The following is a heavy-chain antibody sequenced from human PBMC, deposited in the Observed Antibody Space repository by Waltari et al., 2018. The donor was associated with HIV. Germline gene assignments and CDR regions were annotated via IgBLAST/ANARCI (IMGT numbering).Heavy chain of an antibody. V-gene: IGHV3-53*01. CDR2: IYSNANT. CDR3: ATVLVRTSWVITTAPFDY. D-gene: IGHD3-22*01. J-gene: IGHJ4*02. CDR1: GFAVINNY. Sequence: EVQLVESGGGLIQPGGSLRLACAASGFAVINNYMSWVRQAPGKGLGVVSLIYSNANTYYADSVTGLLTISRDNSKNTLYLQRNSLRADDTAVYFCATVLVRTSWVITTAPFDYWGQGTLVTVSS.